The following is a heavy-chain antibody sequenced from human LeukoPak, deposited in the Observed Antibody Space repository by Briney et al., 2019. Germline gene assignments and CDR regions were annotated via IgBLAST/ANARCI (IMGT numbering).Heavy chain of an antibody. CDR1: GYTFSKFW. CDR2: FYPGDSDI. CDR3: ARRSYSGKEFDY. J-gene: IGHJ4*02. Sequence: GESLKISCQGSGYTFSKFWIGWVRQMPGKGLEWMGLFYPGDSDIRYSPSFQGQVTISADKSISTTYLQWSSLKASDTAMYYCARRSYSGKEFDYWGQGTLVTVSS. V-gene: IGHV5-51*01. D-gene: IGHD4-23*01.